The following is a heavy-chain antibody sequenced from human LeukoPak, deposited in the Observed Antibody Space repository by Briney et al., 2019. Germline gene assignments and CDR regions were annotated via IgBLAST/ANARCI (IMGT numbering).Heavy chain of an antibody. J-gene: IGHJ4*02. CDR2: INPNSGGT. CDR1: GYTFTGYY. D-gene: IGHD3-22*01. V-gene: IGHV1-2*02. CDR3: ARGPITMIVVVIDY. Sequence: ASVTVSCKASGYTFTGYYMHWVRQAPGQGLEWMGWINPNSGGTNYAQKFQGRVTMTRDTSISTAYMELSRLRSDDTAVYYCARGPITMIVVVIDYWGQGTLVTVSS.